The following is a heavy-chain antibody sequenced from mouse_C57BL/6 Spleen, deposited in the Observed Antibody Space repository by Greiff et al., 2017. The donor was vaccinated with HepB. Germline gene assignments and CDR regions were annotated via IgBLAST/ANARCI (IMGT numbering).Heavy chain of an antibody. CDR3: ARSGVTSFDY. CDR2: IYPGDGDT. Sequence: QVQLQQSGPELVKPGASVKISCKASGYAFSSSWMNWVKQRPGKGLEWIGRIYPGDGDTNYNGKFKGKATLTADKSSSTAYMQLSSLTSEDSAVYFCARSGVTSFDYWGQGTTLTVSS. V-gene: IGHV1-82*01. CDR1: GYAFSSSW. J-gene: IGHJ2*01. D-gene: IGHD2-2*01.